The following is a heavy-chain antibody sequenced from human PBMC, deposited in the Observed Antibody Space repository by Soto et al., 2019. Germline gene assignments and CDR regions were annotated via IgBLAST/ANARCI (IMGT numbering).Heavy chain of an antibody. J-gene: IGHJ5*02. D-gene: IGHD2-15*01. V-gene: IGHV4-30-2*01. CDR1: GGSISIGGYS. CDR2: IYHSGST. CDR3: ASLYCSGGSCYEPPLP. Sequence: SETLALTCAVSGGSISIGGYSWSWILQPPGKGLEWIGYIYHSGSTYYNPSLKSRVTISVDKSKNQFSLKLSSVTAADTAVYYCASLYCSGGSCYEPPLPWGQGTLVTVSS.